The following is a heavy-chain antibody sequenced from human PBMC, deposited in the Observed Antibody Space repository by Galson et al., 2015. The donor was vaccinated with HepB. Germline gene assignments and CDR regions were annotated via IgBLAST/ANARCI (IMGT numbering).Heavy chain of an antibody. V-gene: IGHV3-30*18. D-gene: IGHD2-2*01. CDR1: GFTFSSYG. CDR3: AKLVVVPAAMLNDAFDI. Sequence: SLRLSCAASGFTFSSYGMHWVRQAPGKGLEWVAVISYDGSNKYYADSVKGRFTISRDNSKNTLYLQMNSLRAEDTAVYYCAKLVVVPAAMLNDAFDIWGQGTMVTVSS. J-gene: IGHJ3*02. CDR2: ISYDGSNK.